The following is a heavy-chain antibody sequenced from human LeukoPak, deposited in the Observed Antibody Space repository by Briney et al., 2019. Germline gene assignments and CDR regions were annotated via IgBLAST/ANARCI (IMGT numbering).Heavy chain of an antibody. Sequence: GGSLRLSCAASGVTFSSYWMHWVRQAPGPGLVWVSRINSDGSSTSYADSVKGRFTISRDNAKNTLYLQMNRLRAEDTAVYYCARDDNYYYDSSGYVDYWGQGTLVTVSS. D-gene: IGHD3-22*01. CDR3: ARDDNYYYDSSGYVDY. CDR2: INSDGSST. J-gene: IGHJ4*02. CDR1: GVTFSSYW. V-gene: IGHV3-74*01.